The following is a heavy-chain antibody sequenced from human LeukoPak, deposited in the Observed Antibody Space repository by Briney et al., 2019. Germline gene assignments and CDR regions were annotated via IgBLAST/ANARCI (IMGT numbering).Heavy chain of an antibody. V-gene: IGHV3-7*01. Sequence: PGGSLRLSCVGSGFIFRVYWMAWVRQAPGKGPEWVANINEDGSEERYVDSVRGRFTISRDNTKNSVFLQMNGLGAEDTAVYYCARELNGYGYYFFDYWGPGTLVTVSS. J-gene: IGHJ4*02. CDR1: GFIFRVYW. CDR2: INEDGSEE. CDR3: ARELNGYGYYFFDY. D-gene: IGHD3-16*01.